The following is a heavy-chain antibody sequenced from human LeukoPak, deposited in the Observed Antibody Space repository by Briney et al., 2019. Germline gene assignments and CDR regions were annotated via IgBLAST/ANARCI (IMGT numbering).Heavy chain of an antibody. V-gene: IGHV1-46*01. CDR3: ARDVDYGDYELGY. D-gene: IGHD4-17*01. J-gene: IGHJ4*02. CDR1: GYTFITYY. CDR2: INPSGASA. Sequence: ASVKVSCKASGYTFITYYNHWVRQAPGQGLEWMGIINPSGASASYAQKFRGRVNMTRDTSTSTVYMELSSLRTEDTAVYYCARDVDYGDYELGYWGQGTLVTVSS.